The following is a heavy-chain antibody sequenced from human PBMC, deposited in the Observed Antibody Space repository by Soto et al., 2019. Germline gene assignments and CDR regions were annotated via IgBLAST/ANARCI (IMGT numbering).Heavy chain of an antibody. V-gene: IGHV4-34*01. J-gene: IGHJ4*02. CDR2: INHSGST. CDR1: GGSFSGYY. Sequence: PSETLSLTCAVYGGSFSGYYWSWIRQPPGKGLEWIGEINHSGSTNYNPSLKSRVTISVDTSKNQFSLKLSSVTAADTAVYYCARGRAMVRGVIIGQDYWGQGTLVTVSS. CDR3: ARGRAMVRGVIIGQDY. D-gene: IGHD3-10*01.